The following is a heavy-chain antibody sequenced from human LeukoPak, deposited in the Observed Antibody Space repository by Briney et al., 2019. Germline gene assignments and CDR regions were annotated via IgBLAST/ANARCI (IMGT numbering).Heavy chain of an antibody. CDR3: ARDFGYYDSSGFNVDY. CDR1: GYTFTSYY. J-gene: IGHJ4*02. CDR2: INPSGGST. V-gene: IGHV1-46*01. D-gene: IGHD3-22*01. Sequence: GGSVKVSCKASGYTFTSYYMHWVRQAPGQGLEWMGIINPSGGSTSYAQKFQGRVTMTRDMSTSTVYMELSSLRSEDTAVYYCARDFGYYDSSGFNVDYWGQGTLVTVSS.